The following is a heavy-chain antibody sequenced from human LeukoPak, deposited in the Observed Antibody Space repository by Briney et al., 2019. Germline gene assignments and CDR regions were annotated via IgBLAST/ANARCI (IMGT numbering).Heavy chain of an antibody. Sequence: PSGTLSLTCAVSGGSISSSNWGGGVRQPAGEGLEWIGEIYPTGSTNYNPSLKSRVTISVDKSTNPFSLKLSSVTAADTAVYYCAAYSGYDWVARGYFDYWGPGTLVTVSS. CDR3: AAYSGYDWVARGYFDY. CDR1: GGSISSSNW. CDR2: IYPTGST. D-gene: IGHD5-12*01. V-gene: IGHV4-4*02. J-gene: IGHJ4*02.